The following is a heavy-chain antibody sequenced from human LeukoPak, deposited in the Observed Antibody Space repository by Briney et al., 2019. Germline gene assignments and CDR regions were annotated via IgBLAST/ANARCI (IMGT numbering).Heavy chain of an antibody. CDR3: ATHRGYSSGYFDD. D-gene: IGHD5-18*01. V-gene: IGHV3-7*02. CDR1: GVTFSSYC. J-gene: IGHJ4*02. Sequence: GGSLRLSCAASGVTFSSYCMNWVRQSPGKGLEWMASIKPDGSEKYYVDSLRGRFTISRDNAKNSLYLQLNSLRAEDTAVYYCATHRGYSSGYFDDWGQGTLVTVSS. CDR2: IKPDGSEK.